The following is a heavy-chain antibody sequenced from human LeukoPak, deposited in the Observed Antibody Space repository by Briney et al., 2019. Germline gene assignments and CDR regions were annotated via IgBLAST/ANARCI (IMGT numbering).Heavy chain of an antibody. D-gene: IGHD1-26*01. CDR1: GGSFSGYY. CDR2: INHSGST. CDR3: ARLLKYSGSYYCDF. J-gene: IGHJ4*02. V-gene: IGHV4-34*01. Sequence: LETLSLTCAVYGGSFSGYYWSWIRQPPGKGLEWIGEINHSGSTNYNPSLKSRVTISVDTSKNQFSLKLRSVTAADTAVYYCARLLKYSGSYYCDFWGQGTLVTVSS.